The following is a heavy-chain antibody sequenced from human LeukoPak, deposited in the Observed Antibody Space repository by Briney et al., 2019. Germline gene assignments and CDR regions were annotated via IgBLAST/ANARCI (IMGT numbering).Heavy chain of an antibody. CDR3: AKKVRGPSHPLDF. CDR1: GYTFTGYA. D-gene: IGHD5-12*01. CDR2: INPEKRDT. V-gene: IGHV1-2*02. Sequence: PWASVKVSCKASGYTFTGYAIHWVRQAPGQGLEWMGWINPEKRDTGYAHKFQGRVTMTSDTSISTAYMELSSLRSDDTAVYYCAKKVRGPSHPLDFWGQGTLVTVSS. J-gene: IGHJ4*02.